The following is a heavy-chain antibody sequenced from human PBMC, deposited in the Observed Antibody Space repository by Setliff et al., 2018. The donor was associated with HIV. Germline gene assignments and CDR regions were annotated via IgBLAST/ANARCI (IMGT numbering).Heavy chain of an antibody. D-gene: IGHD3-16*01. CDR2: INHSAFT. J-gene: IGHJ4*02. CDR3: ARRPGGITRARLDN. V-gene: IGHV4-34*01. CDR1: GESFSRYY. Sequence: SETLSLTCVVYGESFSRYYFTWIRQAPGRGLEWIGEINHSAFTKYNPSLASRVTMSIDTSKNQFSLLLSSVTAADTAMYFCARRPGGITRARLDNWGQGTLVTVSS.